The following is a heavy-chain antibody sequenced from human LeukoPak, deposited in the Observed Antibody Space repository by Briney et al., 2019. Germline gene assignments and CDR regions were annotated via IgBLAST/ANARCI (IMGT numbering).Heavy chain of an antibody. J-gene: IGHJ4*02. CDR2: ISSSGSTI. V-gene: IGHV3-48*03. CDR1: GFTFSSYE. D-gene: IGHD1-26*01. CDR3: ARDTGIVGATDY. Sequence: GGSLRLSCAASGFTFSSYEMNWVRLAPGKGLEWVSYISSSGSTIYYADSVKGRFTISRDNAKNSLYLQMNSLRAEDTAVYYCARDTGIVGATDYWGQGTLVTVSS.